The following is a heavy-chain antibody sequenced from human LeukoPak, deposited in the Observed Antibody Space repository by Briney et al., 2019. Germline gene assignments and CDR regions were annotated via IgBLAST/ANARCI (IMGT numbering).Heavy chain of an antibody. Sequence: GGSLRLSCVASGITFDSYWMSWVRQAPGSRLEWVGNIKPDGTETYYVDSVKGRFTISRDNAKNSLYLQMNGLRAEDTALYHCEKTFSATPGDYWGQGTLVTVSS. CDR2: IKPDGTET. CDR3: EKTFSATPGDY. CDR1: GITFDSYW. D-gene: IGHD2/OR15-2a*01. V-gene: IGHV3-7*01. J-gene: IGHJ4*02.